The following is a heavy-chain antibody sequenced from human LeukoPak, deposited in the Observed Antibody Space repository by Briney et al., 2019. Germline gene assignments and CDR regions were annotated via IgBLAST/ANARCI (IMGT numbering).Heavy chain of an antibody. J-gene: IGHJ4*02. Sequence: PGGSLRLSCAASGFTFSSYAMDWVRQAPGKGLEWVSGITGSGGSTYYADSVKGRFTISRDNSKNTLFLQMNSLRAEDTAAYYCAKGTYDSRGHFDYWGQGTLVSVSS. D-gene: IGHD3-22*01. CDR2: ITGSGGST. CDR1: GFTFSSYA. CDR3: AKGTYDSRGHFDY. V-gene: IGHV3-23*01.